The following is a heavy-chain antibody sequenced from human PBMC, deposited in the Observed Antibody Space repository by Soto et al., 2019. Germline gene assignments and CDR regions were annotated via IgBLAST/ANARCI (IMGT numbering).Heavy chain of an antibody. Sequence: QVQLVESGGGVVQPGRSLRLSCAASGFPFSSYGMHWVREAPGKGLEWVAVISYDGSNKYYADSVKGRFTISRDNSASTLYLQMNRLRPEDTALSYCVGGQYYFDYRGQGTLVTVSP. CDR1: GFPFSSYG. CDR3: VGGQYYFDY. V-gene: IGHV3-30*03. J-gene: IGHJ4*02. D-gene: IGHD3-10*01. CDR2: ISYDGSNK.